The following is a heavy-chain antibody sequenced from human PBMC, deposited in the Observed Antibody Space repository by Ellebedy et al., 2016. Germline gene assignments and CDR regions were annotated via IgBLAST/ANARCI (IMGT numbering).Heavy chain of an antibody. Sequence: GGSLRLXCAASGFTFSSYWMSWVRQAPGKGLEWVANIKQDGSEKYYVDSVKGRFTISRDNAKNSLYLQMNSLRAEDTAVYYCAKEESATVGATFDYWGQGTLVTVSS. D-gene: IGHD1-26*01. V-gene: IGHV3-7*03. CDR3: AKEESATVGATFDY. J-gene: IGHJ4*02. CDR1: GFTFSSYW. CDR2: IKQDGSEK.